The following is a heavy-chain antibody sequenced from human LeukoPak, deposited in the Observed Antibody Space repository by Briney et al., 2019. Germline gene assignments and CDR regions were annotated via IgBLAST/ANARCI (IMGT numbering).Heavy chain of an antibody. Sequence: SETLSLTCTVSGGSISSYYWSWIRQPPGKGLEWIGYIYYSGSTNYNPSLKSRVTISVDTSKNQFSLKLSSVTAADTAVYYCAREFRGGWYEKFDYWGQGTLVTVSS. CDR3: AREFRGGWYEKFDY. V-gene: IGHV4-59*12. J-gene: IGHJ4*02. CDR2: IYYSGST. CDR1: GGSISSYY. D-gene: IGHD6-19*01.